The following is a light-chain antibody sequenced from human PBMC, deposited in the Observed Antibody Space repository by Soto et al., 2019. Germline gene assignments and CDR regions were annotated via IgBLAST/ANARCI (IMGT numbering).Light chain of an antibody. CDR2: EVS. CDR1: TSDVGYYNY. CDR3: WSYAGADTWV. J-gene: IGLJ3*02. V-gene: IGLV2-14*01. Sequence: QSALTQPASVSGSPGQSITISCTGTTSDVGYYNYVSWYQQHPGKAPKLMIYEVSNRPSGVSNRFSGPKSGNTASLTISGLQAEDEADYYCWSYAGADTWVFGGGTKLTVL.